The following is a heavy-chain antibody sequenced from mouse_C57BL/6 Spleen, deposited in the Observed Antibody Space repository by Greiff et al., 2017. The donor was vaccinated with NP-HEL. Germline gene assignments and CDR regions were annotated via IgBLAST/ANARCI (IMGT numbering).Heavy chain of an antibody. CDR3: ASITTGTVAY. CDR2: ISSGSSTI. CDR1: GFTFSDYG. Sequence: EVHLVESGGGLVKPGGSLKLSCAASGFTFSDYGMHWVRPAPEKGLEWVAYISSGSSTIYYADTVTGRFTISRDNAKNTLFLQMTSLRSEDTAMYYCASITTGTVAYWGKGTLVTVAA. J-gene: IGHJ3*01. V-gene: IGHV5-17*01. D-gene: IGHD1-1*01.